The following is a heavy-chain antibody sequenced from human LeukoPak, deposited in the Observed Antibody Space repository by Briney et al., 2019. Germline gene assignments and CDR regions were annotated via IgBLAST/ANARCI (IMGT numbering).Heavy chain of an antibody. CDR1: GFTFDDYA. J-gene: IGHJ4*02. V-gene: IGHV3-9*01. Sequence: PGRSLRLSCAASGFTFDDYAMHWVRQAPGNGLEWVSGISWNSGSIGYADSVKGRFTISRDNAKNSLYLQMNSLRAEDTALYYCAKDAEYSSGFELNFPFDYWGQGTLVTVSS. CDR2: ISWNSGSI. CDR3: AKDAEYSSGFELNFPFDY. D-gene: IGHD6-19*01.